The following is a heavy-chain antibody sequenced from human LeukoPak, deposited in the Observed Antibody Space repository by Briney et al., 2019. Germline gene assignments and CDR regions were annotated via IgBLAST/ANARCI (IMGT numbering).Heavy chain of an antibody. Sequence: PGGSLRLSCVASGFTFSSRDWMTWVRQAPGKGLEWVANIKQDGSEKNYVDSMKGRFTISRDNAKNSLYLQMNSLRAEDAALYFCARDPYSGSYGPYYYYYMDVWGKGTTVTISS. CDR2: IKQDGSEK. D-gene: IGHD1-26*01. CDR1: GFTFSSRDW. V-gene: IGHV3-7*01. CDR3: ARDPYSGSYGPYYYYYMDV. J-gene: IGHJ6*03.